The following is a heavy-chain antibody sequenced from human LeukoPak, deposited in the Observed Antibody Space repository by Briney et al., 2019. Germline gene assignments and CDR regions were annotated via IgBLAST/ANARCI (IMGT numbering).Heavy chain of an antibody. D-gene: IGHD6-19*01. V-gene: IGHV4-59*01. Sequence: SETLSLTCTVPGRSLSGDYWRWMRHPPGKALEWIGYISYSATTNYNPPLKRRVSLSIDTSKNQFSLKLTSVSAAGTAVYLCATGHSSGWFNYWGEGTLVSVS. J-gene: IGHJ4*02. CDR1: GRSLSGDY. CDR3: ATGHSSGWFNY. CDR2: ISYSATT.